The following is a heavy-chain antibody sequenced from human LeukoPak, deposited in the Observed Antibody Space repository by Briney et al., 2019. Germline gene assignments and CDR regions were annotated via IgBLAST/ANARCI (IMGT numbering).Heavy chain of an antibody. V-gene: IGHV4-39*01. CDR2: MFYRGST. CDR1: GVSISTSTYY. CDR3: ARQGGWGGAASLIEY. D-gene: IGHD1-26*01. J-gene: IGHJ4*02. Sequence: PSETLSLTCTVSGVSISTSTYYWAWIRQPPGKGLEWIGSMFYRGSTYYNPSLKSRVTISVDTSKNQFSLKLSSVTASGTAIFYCARQGGWGGAASLIEYWGQGTLVTVSS.